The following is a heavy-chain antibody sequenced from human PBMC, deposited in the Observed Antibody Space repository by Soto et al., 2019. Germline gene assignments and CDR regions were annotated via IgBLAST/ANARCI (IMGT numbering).Heavy chain of an antibody. V-gene: IGHV3-30*18. Sequence: QVHLVESGGGVVQPGRSLRLSCTVSGITFSTYGMHWVRQAPGKGLEWVALISYDGRYKYYADSLKGRVTIFRDNSKNTLYMQINSLTAEDTAVYYCANDGSSAWSLGNWGQGTLVTVSS. CDR2: ISYDGRYK. J-gene: IGHJ4*02. CDR3: ANDGSSAWSLGN. D-gene: IGHD6-19*01. CDR1: GITFSTYG.